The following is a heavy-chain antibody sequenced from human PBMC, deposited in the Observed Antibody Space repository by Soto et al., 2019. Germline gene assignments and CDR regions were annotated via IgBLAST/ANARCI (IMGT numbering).Heavy chain of an antibody. CDR2: ISYDGSNK. J-gene: IGHJ4*02. Sequence: QVQLVESGGGVVQPGRSLXLSCAASGFTFSSYAMHWVXQAPGXXLXXXAVISYDGSNKYYADSVKGRFTISRDNSKNTLYLQMNSLRAEDTAVYYCARGGALRSGSGSYSISRYWGQGTLVTVSS. CDR3: ARGGALRSGSGSYSISRY. D-gene: IGHD3-10*01. V-gene: IGHV3-30-3*01. CDR1: GFTFSSYA.